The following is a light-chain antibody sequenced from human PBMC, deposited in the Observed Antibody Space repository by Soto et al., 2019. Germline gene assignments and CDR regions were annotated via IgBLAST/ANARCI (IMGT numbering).Light chain of an antibody. J-gene: IGKJ1*01. CDR1: QSVSNY. V-gene: IGKV3-11*01. CDR3: XXRXNWPPWT. CDR2: DAS. Sequence: EIVLTQSPATLSLSPGERATLSCRASQSVSNYLAWYQQKPGQAPRLLIYDASKRATGTPARFTGSGSGTDFTLTISSLEPEDXAVXXXXXRXNWPPWTFGQGTKVEIK.